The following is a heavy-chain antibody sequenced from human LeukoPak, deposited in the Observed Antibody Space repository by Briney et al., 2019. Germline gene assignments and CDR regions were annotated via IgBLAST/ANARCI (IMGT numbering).Heavy chain of an antibody. V-gene: IGHV4-39*07. J-gene: IGHJ3*02. CDR1: GGSISSGSYY. D-gene: IGHD3-3*01. CDR3: AVFGVVIPDAYDI. Sequence: PSETLSLTCTVSGGSISSGSYYWGWIRQPPGKGLEWTGSTYYRGSTYYNPSLRSRVTISIDTSKNQFSVKLNSVTAADTAVYYCAVFGVVIPDAYDIWGQGTMVTVSS. CDR2: TYYRGST.